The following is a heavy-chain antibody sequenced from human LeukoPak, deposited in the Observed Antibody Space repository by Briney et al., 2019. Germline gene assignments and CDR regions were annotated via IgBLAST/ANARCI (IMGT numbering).Heavy chain of an antibody. Sequence: PGRSLRLSCAASGFTFSSYAMHWVRQAPGKGLEWVAVILYDGSNKYYADSVKGRFTISRDNSKNTLYLQMNSLRAEDTAVYYCASCAMTHYDILTGRDFDYWGQGTLVTVSS. CDR3: ASCAMTHYDILTGRDFDY. D-gene: IGHD3-9*01. CDR1: GFTFSSYA. J-gene: IGHJ4*02. CDR2: ILYDGSNK. V-gene: IGHV3-30-3*01.